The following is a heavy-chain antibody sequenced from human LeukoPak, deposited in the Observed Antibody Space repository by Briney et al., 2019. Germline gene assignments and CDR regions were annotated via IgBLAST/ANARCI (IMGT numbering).Heavy chain of an antibody. D-gene: IGHD1-26*01. V-gene: IGHV3-15*01. CDR2: IKSNTDGGTT. CDR1: GFTFNNVW. CDR3: TTDLRWDLLDFNY. Sequence: GGSLRLSCAAPGFTFNNVWMSCVRQAPGKGLEWVGRIKSNTDGGTTDYAARVKGRFTISRDDAKNTLHLQMNSMKHADTAVYYCTTDLRWDLLDFNYWGQGTLVTVSS. J-gene: IGHJ4*02.